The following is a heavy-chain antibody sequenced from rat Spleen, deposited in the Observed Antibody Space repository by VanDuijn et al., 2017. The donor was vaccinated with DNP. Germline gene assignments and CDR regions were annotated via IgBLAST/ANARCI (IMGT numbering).Heavy chain of an antibody. CDR2: ITHTGYNT. Sequence: EVQLVESGGGLVQPGRSLKLSCAASGFTFSDYAMAWVRQAPKKGLEWVATITHTGYNTYYPDSVKGRFTISRDNAKSSLYLQMNSLRSEDTATYYCTREKTGRDWGQGVMVTVSS. CDR3: TREKTGRD. CDR1: GFTFSDYA. J-gene: IGHJ2*01. V-gene: IGHV5-7*01. D-gene: IGHD5-1*01.